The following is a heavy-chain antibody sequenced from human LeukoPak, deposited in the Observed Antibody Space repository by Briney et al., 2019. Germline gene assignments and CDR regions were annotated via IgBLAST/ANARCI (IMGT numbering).Heavy chain of an antibody. CDR2: TIPIFGTA. J-gene: IGHJ6*04. D-gene: IGHD2-2*01. CDR3: ARAECSSTSCYAGYYYYGMDV. CDR1: GGTSSSYA. Sequence: ASVKVSCKASGGTSSSYAISWVRQAPGQGLEWMGGTIPIFGTANYAQKFQGRVTITADESTSTAYMELSSLRSEDTAVYYCARAECSSTSCYAGYYYYGMDVWGKGTTVTVSS. V-gene: IGHV1-69*13.